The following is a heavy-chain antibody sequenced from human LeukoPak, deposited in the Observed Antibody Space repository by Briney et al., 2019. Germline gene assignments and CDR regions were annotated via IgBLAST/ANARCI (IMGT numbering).Heavy chain of an antibody. D-gene: IGHD3-9*01. Sequence: PSETLSLTCTVSGGSISSYYWSWNREPPGKGLEWMGYIYYSGSTNYNPSLKSRVTISVDTSKNQFSLKLSSVTAADTAVYYCASTSLDYDILTGYYSWFDPWGQGTLVTVSS. CDR1: GGSISSYY. CDR3: ASTSLDYDILTGYYSWFDP. V-gene: IGHV4-59*01. J-gene: IGHJ5*02. CDR2: IYYSGST.